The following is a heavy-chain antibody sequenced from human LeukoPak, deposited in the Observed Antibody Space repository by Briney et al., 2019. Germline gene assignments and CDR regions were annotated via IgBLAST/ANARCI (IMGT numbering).Heavy chain of an antibody. J-gene: IGHJ4*02. CDR2: IIPIFGTA. CDR1: GFTFSSYA. CDR3: ARDSRDGYNDYAMDFDY. Sequence: GGSLRLSCAASGFTFSSYAMSWVRQAPGQGLEWMGGIIPIFGTANYAQKFQGRVTITADESTSTAYMELSSLGSEDTAVYYCARDSRDGYNDYAMDFDYWGQGTLVTVSS. V-gene: IGHV1-69*01. D-gene: IGHD5-24*01.